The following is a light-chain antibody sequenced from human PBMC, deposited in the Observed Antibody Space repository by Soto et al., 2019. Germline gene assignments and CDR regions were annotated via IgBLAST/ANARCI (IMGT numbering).Light chain of an antibody. J-gene: IGLJ2*01. Sequence: QSALTTPAYVSGSPGQSITISCTGTTTDVGAFNYGSWFQKHPGKAPKLMIYEVSGRPSGVSNRFSGSKSGNTASLPISGLQAEDEADYDCSSYATNRAVLFGGGTKLTVL. CDR3: SSYATNRAVL. CDR1: TTDVGAFNY. V-gene: IGLV2-14*01. CDR2: EVS.